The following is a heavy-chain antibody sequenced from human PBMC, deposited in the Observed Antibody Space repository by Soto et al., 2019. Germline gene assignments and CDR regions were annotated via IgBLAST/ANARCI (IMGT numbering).Heavy chain of an antibody. CDR1: GGTFSSYA. J-gene: IGHJ4*02. CDR2: IIPIFGTA. D-gene: IGHD3-22*01. Sequence: QVQLVQSGAEVKKPGSSVKVSCKASGGTFSSYAISWVRQAPGQGLEWLGGIIPIFGTANYAQKFQGRVTITADEATSTAYMELSSLRSEATAVYYGAREGASGSHIGYWGQGTLVTVSS. V-gene: IGHV1-69*01. CDR3: AREGASGSHIGY.